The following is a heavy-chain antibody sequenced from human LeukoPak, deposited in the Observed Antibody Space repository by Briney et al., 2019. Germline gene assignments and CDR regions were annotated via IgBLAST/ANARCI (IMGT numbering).Heavy chain of an antibody. CDR3: ATNYNYGGNSGDAFDI. J-gene: IGHJ3*02. Sequence: GESLKISCTGSGYSFSNFWIAWVRQMPGKGLEWMGIIYPGDSDTRYSPSFQGQVTISADKSIATAYLQWSSLKASDTAMYYCATNYNYGGNSGDAFDIWGQGTMVTVSS. CDR1: GYSFSNFW. D-gene: IGHD4-23*01. CDR2: IYPGDSDT. V-gene: IGHV5-51*01.